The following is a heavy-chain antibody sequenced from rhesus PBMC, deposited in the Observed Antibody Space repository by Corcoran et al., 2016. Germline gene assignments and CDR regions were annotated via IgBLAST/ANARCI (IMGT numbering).Heavy chain of an antibody. CDR2: INGSSGST. CDR1: GGSISGGYD. V-gene: IGHV4-76*01. J-gene: IGHJ4*01. CDR3: ANNLAY. Sequence: QVQLQESGPGLVKPSDTLSLTCAVSGGSISGGYDWNWIRQPPGKGLEWIGYINGSSGSTNYNPSLKNRVTISKDTSKNQFSLKLGSVTAADTAVYYCANNLAYWGQGVLVTVSS.